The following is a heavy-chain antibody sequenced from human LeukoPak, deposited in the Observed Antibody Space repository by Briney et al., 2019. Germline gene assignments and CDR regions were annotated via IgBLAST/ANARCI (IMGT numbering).Heavy chain of an antibody. CDR2: MNPNSGNT. D-gene: IGHD6-13*01. CDR3: ARGRYVEQQLEK. CDR1: GYTFTSYD. Sequence: GASVKVSCKASGYTFTSYDINWVRQATGQGLEWMGWMNPNSGNTGYAQKFQGRVTMTRNTSISTAYMELSSLRSEDTAVYYCARGRYVEQQLEKWGQGTLVTVSS. V-gene: IGHV1-8*01. J-gene: IGHJ4*02.